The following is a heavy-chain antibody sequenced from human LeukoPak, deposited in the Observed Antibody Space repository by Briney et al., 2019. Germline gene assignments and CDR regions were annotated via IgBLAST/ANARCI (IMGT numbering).Heavy chain of an antibody. Sequence: SETLSLTCAVYGGSFSGYYWSWIRQPPGKGLEWIGEINHSRSTNCNPSLKSRVTISVDTSKNQFSLKLSSVTAADTAVYYCARGPDCSSTSCYTVDYWGQGALVTVSS. V-gene: IGHV4-34*01. D-gene: IGHD2-2*02. CDR2: INHSRST. CDR3: ARGPDCSSTSCYTVDY. J-gene: IGHJ4*02. CDR1: GGSFSGYY.